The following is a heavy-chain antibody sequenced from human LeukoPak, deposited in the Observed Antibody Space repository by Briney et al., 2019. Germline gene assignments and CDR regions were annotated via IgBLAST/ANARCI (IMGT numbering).Heavy chain of an antibody. V-gene: IGHV1-8*03. Sequence: EASVKVSCKASGYTFTSYDINWVRQATGQGLEWMGWMNPNSGNTGYAQKFQGRVTITRNTSISTAYMELSSLRSEDTAVYYCARAFYYCTNGVCYPYNWFDPWGQGTLVTVSS. CDR3: ARAFYYCTNGVCYPYNWFDP. CDR2: MNPNSGNT. J-gene: IGHJ5*02. D-gene: IGHD2-8*01. CDR1: GYTFTSYD.